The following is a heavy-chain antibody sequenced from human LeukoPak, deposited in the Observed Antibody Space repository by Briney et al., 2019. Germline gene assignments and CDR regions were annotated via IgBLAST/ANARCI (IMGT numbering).Heavy chain of an antibody. Sequence: GGSLRLSCAASGFTFSSYWMSWVRQAPGKGLEWVANIKQDGSEKYYVDSVKGRFTISRDNAKNSLYLRMNSLRAEDTALYYCASARGYSSEYKWGQGTLVTVSS. CDR1: GFTFSSYW. CDR3: ASARGYSSEYK. V-gene: IGHV3-7*05. D-gene: IGHD6-19*01. J-gene: IGHJ4*02. CDR2: IKQDGSEK.